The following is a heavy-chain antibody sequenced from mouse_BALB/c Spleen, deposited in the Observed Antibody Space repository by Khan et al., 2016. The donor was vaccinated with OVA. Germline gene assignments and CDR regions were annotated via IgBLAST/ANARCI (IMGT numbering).Heavy chain of an antibody. CDR3: ASAYYRYDVYYAMDY. Sequence: QVQLKESGPGLVAPSQSLSSTCTVSGFSLSSYDIHWVRQPPGKGLEWLGVIWGGGGTDYNSTLKSRLSISKDNSKSQVFLKMNSMQTDDTAMYYCASAYYRYDVYYAMDYWGQGTSVTVSS. D-gene: IGHD2-14*01. V-gene: IGHV2-6-4*01. J-gene: IGHJ4*01. CDR1: GFSLSSYD. CDR2: IWGGGGT.